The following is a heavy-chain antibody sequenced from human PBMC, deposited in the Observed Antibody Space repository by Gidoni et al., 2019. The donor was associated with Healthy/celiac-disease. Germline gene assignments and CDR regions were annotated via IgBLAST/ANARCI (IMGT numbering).Heavy chain of an antibody. J-gene: IGHJ2*01. Sequence: QVQLVESGGGVVQPGRSLRLSCAASGVTFSSYAMHWVRQAPGKGLEWVAVISYDGSNKYYADSVKGRFTISRDNSKNTLYLQMNSLRAEDTAVYYFARGVVPAVPPGWYFDLWGRGTLVTVSS. V-gene: IGHV3-30*01. CDR3: ARGVVPAVPPGWYFDL. D-gene: IGHD2-2*01. CDR2: ISYDGSNK. CDR1: GVTFSSYA.